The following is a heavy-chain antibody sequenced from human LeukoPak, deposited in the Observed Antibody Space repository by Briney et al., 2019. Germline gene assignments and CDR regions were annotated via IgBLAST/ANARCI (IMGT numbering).Heavy chain of an antibody. D-gene: IGHD3-16*01. CDR3: ARHYGP. V-gene: IGHV4-31*03. Sequence: SETLSLTCTVSGGSISSGPYYWIWIRQHPGKGLEWIGYITYSGNTYYYPALNSRVTVSLDTSKTQFSLKLNSVTAADTAVYYCARHYGPWGQGTLVTVSS. CDR1: GGSISSGPYY. CDR2: ITYSGNT. J-gene: IGHJ5*02.